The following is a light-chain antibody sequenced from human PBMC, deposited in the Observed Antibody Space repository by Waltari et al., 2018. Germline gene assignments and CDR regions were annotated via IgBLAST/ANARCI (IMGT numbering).Light chain of an antibody. CDR1: ELGNRY. CDR3: QAWDRGTRGV. Sequence: SYDLTQPPSVSVSPGQTASITCSGDELGNRYVCWYQQKQGPSPVLIIYQKGRRPPGLPGRFSGSNAGNTATLTISGTQAMDEADYYCQAWDRGTRGVFGGGTRLTVL. V-gene: IGLV3-1*01. J-gene: IGLJ2*01. CDR2: QKG.